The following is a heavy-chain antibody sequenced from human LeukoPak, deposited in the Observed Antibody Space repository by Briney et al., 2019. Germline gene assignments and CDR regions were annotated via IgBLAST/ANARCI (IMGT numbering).Heavy chain of an antibody. J-gene: IGHJ4*02. CDR2: INPKSGGA. V-gene: IGHV1-2*02. CDR1: GYTFADYY. D-gene: IGHD1-26*01. Sequence: ASVKVSCKASGYTFADYYMHWVRQAPGQGLEWMGWINPKSGGANYAQKFQGRVTVTRDTSISTAYMELSRLGSDDTAVYYCARDSVGVTNLDFWGQGTLVTVSS. CDR3: ARDSVGVTNLDF.